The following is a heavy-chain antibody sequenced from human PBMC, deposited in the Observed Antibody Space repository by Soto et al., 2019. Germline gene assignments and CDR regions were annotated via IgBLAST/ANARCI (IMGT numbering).Heavy chain of an antibody. D-gene: IGHD3-3*01. CDR1: GYTFTGYY. Sequence: QVQLVQSGAEVKKPGASVKVSCKASGYTFTGYYMHWVRQAPGQGLEWMGWINPNSGGTNYAQKFQGWVTMTRDPSISTAYMELSRLRSDDTAVYYCAYQPVDSPAPGFDPCGQGTLVTVSS. J-gene: IGHJ5*02. V-gene: IGHV1-2*04. CDR2: INPNSGGT. CDR3: AYQPVDSPAPGFDP.